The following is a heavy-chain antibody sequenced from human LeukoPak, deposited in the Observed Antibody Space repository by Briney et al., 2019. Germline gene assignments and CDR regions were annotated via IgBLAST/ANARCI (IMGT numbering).Heavy chain of an antibody. V-gene: IGHV1-69*05. CDR2: IIPIFGTA. J-gene: IGHJ4*02. CDR3: ARATYNVGGSYNY. Sequence: VASVKVSCKASGGTFSSYAISWVRQAPGQGLEWMGGIIPIFGTANYAQKFQGRVTITTDESTSTAYMELSSLRSEDTAVYYCARATYNVGGSYNYWGQGTLVTVSS. D-gene: IGHD1-26*01. CDR1: GGTFSSYA.